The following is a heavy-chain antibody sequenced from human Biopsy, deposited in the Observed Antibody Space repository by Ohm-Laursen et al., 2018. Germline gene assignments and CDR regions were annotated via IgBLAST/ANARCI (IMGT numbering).Heavy chain of an antibody. D-gene: IGHD2-21*02. J-gene: IGHJ4*02. Sequence: TLSLTCTVSGGSISSYYWSWVRQPPGKGLEWIGYISYSGSTNYNPSLRSRVTISLDTSKNQFSLKLSSVTAADTAVYYCARLPHGDLRYNFDYWGQGTLVTVSS. CDR2: ISYSGST. CDR3: ARLPHGDLRYNFDY. V-gene: IGHV4-59*08. CDR1: GGSISSYY.